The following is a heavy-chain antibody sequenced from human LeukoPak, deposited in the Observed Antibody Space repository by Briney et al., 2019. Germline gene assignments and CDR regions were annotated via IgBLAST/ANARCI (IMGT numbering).Heavy chain of an antibody. J-gene: IGHJ6*03. CDR1: GGTFTNYA. CDR2: IIPIFGTA. D-gene: IGHD4-23*01. CDR3: ARGDYGGNSDYYYYMDV. V-gene: IGHV1-69*06. Sequence: ASVKVSCKASGGTFTNYAINWVRQAPGQGLEWMGGIIPIFGTANYAQKFQGRVTITADKFTSTAYMELSSLRSEDTAVYYCARGDYGGNSDYYYYMDVWGKGTTVTVSS.